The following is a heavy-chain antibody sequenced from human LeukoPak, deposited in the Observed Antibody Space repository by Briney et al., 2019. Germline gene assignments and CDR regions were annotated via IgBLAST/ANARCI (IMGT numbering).Heavy chain of an antibody. CDR2: IIPIFGTE. V-gene: IGHV1-69*05. CDR1: GGTFNSYA. CDR3: ATVIAAAGTTSDY. D-gene: IGHD6-13*01. Sequence: GSSVKVSCKASGGTFNSYAISWVRQAPGQGLEWMGRIIPIFGTENYAQKFQGRVTITTDESTSTAYMELSSLRSEDTAVYYCATVIAAAGTTSDYWGQGTLVTVSS. J-gene: IGHJ4*02.